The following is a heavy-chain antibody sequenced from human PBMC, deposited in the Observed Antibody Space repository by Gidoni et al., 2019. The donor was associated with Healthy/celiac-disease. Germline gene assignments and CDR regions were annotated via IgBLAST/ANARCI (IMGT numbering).Heavy chain of an antibody. Sequence: QVQLQESGPGLVKPSQTLSLTCTVSGVPISSGGYYWSWIRQHPGKGLEWIGYIYYSGSTYYTPSLKSRVTISVDTSKNQFSLKLSSVTAADTAVYYCAARFGELGGFDYWGQGTLVTVSS. CDR1: GVPISSGGYY. CDR2: IYYSGST. J-gene: IGHJ4*02. V-gene: IGHV4-31*03. D-gene: IGHD3-10*01. CDR3: AARFGELGGFDY.